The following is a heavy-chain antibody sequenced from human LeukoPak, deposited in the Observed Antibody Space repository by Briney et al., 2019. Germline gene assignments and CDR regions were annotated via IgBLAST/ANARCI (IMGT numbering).Heavy chain of an antibody. CDR2: IKQDGSEK. D-gene: IGHD1-26*01. J-gene: IGHJ2*01. CDR1: GFTFSNYW. CDR3: ARGRSPTLGYFDL. Sequence: GGSLRLSCAASGFTFSNYWMSWVRQAPGKGLEWVANIKQDGSEKYYAESVKGRFTISRENAKNSLYLQMKSLRAGDTAVYYCARGRSPTLGYFDLWGRGTLVSVSS. V-gene: IGHV3-7*01.